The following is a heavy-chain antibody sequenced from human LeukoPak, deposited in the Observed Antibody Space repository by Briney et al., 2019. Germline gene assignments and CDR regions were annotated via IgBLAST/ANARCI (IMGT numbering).Heavy chain of an antibody. CDR3: TRTSVVRGVIDY. J-gene: IGHJ4*02. CDR2: IRSKAYGGTT. CDR1: GFTFGDYA. D-gene: IGHD3-10*01. Sequence: GGSLRLSCTASGFTFGDYAMSWVRQAPGKGLEWVGFIRSKAYGGTTEYAASVKGRFTISRDDSKSIAYLQMNSLKTEDTAVYYCTRTSVVRGVIDYWGQGTLVTVSS. V-gene: IGHV3-49*04.